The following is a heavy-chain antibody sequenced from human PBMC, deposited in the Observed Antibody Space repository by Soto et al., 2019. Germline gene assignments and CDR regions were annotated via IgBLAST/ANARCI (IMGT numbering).Heavy chain of an antibody. CDR1: GGSISSSSYY. CDR3: ARLVAVAGTNDY. V-gene: IGHV4-39*01. Sequence: PSETLSLTCTVSGGSISSSSYYWGWIRQPPGKGLEWIGSIYYSGSTYYNPSLKSRVTISVDTSKNQFSLKLSSVTAADMAVYYCARLVAVAGTNDYWGQGTLVTVSS. CDR2: IYYSGST. D-gene: IGHD6-19*01. J-gene: IGHJ4*02.